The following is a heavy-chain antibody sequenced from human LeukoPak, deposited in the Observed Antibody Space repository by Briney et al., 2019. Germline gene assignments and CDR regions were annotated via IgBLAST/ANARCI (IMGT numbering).Heavy chain of an antibody. D-gene: IGHD2-21*01. J-gene: IGHJ6*02. V-gene: IGHV1-18*01. CDR1: GYTFTSYD. Sequence: ASVKVSCKASGYTFTSYDINWVRQATGQGLEWMGWMNPNSGNTNYAQKLQGRVTMTTDTSTSTAYMELRSLRSDDTAVYYCAGDPVDRFRGRHYGMDVWGQGATVTVSS. CDR3: AGDPVDRFRGRHYGMDV. CDR2: MNPNSGNT.